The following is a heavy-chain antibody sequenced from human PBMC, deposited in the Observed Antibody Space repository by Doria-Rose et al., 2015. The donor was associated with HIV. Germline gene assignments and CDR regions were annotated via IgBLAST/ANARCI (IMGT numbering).Heavy chain of an antibody. CDR1: GFTFSSHR. J-gene: IGHJ4*02. V-gene: IGHV3-21*01. CDR2: ISSTSAYI. CDR3: ATGVTLDY. Sequence: VQLVQSGGGLVGPGGSLRLSCATSGFTFSSHRINWVRQAPGKGLEWVSSISSTSAYINYADSVRGRFTISRDNASNSLYLQMDSLRAEDTAIYYCATGVTLDYWGQGTLVTVSS. D-gene: IGHD3-10*01.